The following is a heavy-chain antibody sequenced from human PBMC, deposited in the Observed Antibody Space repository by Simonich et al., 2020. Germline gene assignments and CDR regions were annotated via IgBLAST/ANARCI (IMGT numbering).Heavy chain of an antibody. J-gene: IGHJ4*02. CDR2: MSSSSIYI. Sequence: EVQLVESGGGLVKPGGSLRLSCAASGFTFSSYSMNWVRQARGKGLEWDSSMSSSSIYIYYADSVNGRFTISRDNAKNSLYLQMNSLRAEDTAVYYCARDAAGDYWGQGTLVTVSS. V-gene: IGHV3-21*01. CDR1: GFTFSSYS. CDR3: ARDAAGDY. D-gene: IGHD6-13*01.